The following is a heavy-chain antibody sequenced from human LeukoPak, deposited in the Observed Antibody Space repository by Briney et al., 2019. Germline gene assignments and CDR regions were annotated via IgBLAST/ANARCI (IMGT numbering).Heavy chain of an antibody. J-gene: IGHJ3*02. CDR1: GFTFSSYA. V-gene: IGHV3-30-3*01. CDR3: ARSRLLWFGELFDAFDI. D-gene: IGHD3-10*01. CDR2: ISYDGSNK. Sequence: GGSLRLSCAASGFTFSSYAMHWVRQAPGKGLEWVAVISYDGSNKYYADSVKGRFTISRDNSKNTLYLQMNSLRAEDTAVYYCARSRLLWFGELFDAFDIWGQGTMVTVSS.